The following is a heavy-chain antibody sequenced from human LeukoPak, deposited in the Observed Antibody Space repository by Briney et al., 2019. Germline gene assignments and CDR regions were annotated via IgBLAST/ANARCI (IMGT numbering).Heavy chain of an antibody. V-gene: IGHV1-69*13. D-gene: IGHD6-13*01. CDR3: ARERVAAGTSFDY. Sequence: SVKVSCKASGGTFSSYAISWVRQAPGQGLEWMGGIIPIFGTANYAQKFQGRVTITADESTSTAYMELSSLRSEDTAVYYCARERVAAGTSFDYWGQGTLVTVSS. CDR1: GGTFSSYA. J-gene: IGHJ4*02. CDR2: IIPIFGTA.